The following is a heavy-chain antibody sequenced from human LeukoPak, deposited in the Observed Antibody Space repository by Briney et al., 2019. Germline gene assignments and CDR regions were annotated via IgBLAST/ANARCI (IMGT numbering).Heavy chain of an antibody. CDR3: ASAPYYYDSSGYFLDAFDI. D-gene: IGHD3-22*01. V-gene: IGHV4-59*01. CDR1: GGSISSYY. Sequence: SETLTLTCTVPGGSISSYYWSWIRQPPGKGLEWIGYIYYSGSTNYNPSLKSRVTISVDTSKNQFSLKLSSVTAADTAVYYCASAPYYYDSSGYFLDAFDIWGQGTMVTVSS. J-gene: IGHJ3*02. CDR2: IYYSGST.